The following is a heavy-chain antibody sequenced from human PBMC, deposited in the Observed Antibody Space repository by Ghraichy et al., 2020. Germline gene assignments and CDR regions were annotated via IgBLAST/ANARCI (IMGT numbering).Heavy chain of an antibody. CDR1: GFTFSSYA. D-gene: IGHD6-19*01. CDR2: ISYDGSNK. V-gene: IGHV3-30-3*01. Sequence: GGSLRLSCAASGFTFSSYAMHWVRQAPGKGLEWVAVISYDGSNKYYADSVKGRFTISRDNSKNTLYLQMNSLRAEDTAVYYCARVSGSSGWYYFDYWGQGTLVTVSS. CDR3: ARVSGSSGWYYFDY. J-gene: IGHJ4*02.